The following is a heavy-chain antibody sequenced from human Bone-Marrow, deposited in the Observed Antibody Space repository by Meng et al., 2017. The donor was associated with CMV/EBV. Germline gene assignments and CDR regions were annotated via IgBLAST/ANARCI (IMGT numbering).Heavy chain of an antibody. D-gene: IGHD3/OR15-3a*01. CDR3: AKDMDPRGYYGMDV. V-gene: IGHV3-9*01. J-gene: IGHJ6*02. CDR2: ISWNSGSI. Sequence: SLKISCAASGFTFDDYAMHWVRQAPGKGLEWVSGISWNSGSIGYADSVKGRFTISRDNAKNSLYLQMNSLRAEDTALYYCAKDMDPRGYYGMDVWGQGTMVTVSS. CDR1: GFTFDDYA.